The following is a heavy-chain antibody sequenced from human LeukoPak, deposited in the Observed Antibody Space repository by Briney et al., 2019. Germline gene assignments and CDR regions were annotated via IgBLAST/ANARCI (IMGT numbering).Heavy chain of an antibody. CDR1: GYTFTSYV. CDR2: INAGNGNT. Sequence: ASVKASCKASGYTFTSYVMHWVRQAPGQRVEWMGWINAGNGNTKYSQKLQGRVTITRDTSASTAYMELSSLRSEDTAVYYCARDPVCGGDCYFGPVDYWGQGTLVTVSS. CDR3: ARDPVCGGDCYFGPVDY. J-gene: IGHJ4*02. V-gene: IGHV1-3*01. D-gene: IGHD2-21*02.